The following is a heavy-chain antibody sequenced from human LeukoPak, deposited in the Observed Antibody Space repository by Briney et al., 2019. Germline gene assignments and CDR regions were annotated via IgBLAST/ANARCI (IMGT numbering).Heavy chain of an antibody. D-gene: IGHD6-19*01. J-gene: IGHJ4*02. Sequence: SGKLSCKASGDTFSSYAISWVRRAPGQGLEWRGRIIPIFGIANYAQKFQGRVTITADKSTSTAYMELSSLRSEDTAVYYCARVLQGLGGGVDYWGQGTLFTVSS. CDR2: IIPIFGIA. V-gene: IGHV1-69*04. CDR1: GDTFSSYA. CDR3: ARVLQGLGGGVDY.